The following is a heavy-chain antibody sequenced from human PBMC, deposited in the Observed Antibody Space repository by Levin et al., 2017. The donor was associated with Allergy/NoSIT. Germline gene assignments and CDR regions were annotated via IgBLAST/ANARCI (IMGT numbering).Heavy chain of an antibody. D-gene: IGHD6-13*01. CDR2: ISGSGGST. Sequence: LSLTCAASGFTFSSYAMSWVRQAPGKGLEWVSAISGSGGSTYYADSVKGRFTISRDNSKNTLYLQMNSLRAEDTAVYYCAKHLAAAGILWYFDYWGQGTLVTVSS. CDR3: AKHLAAAGILWYFDY. J-gene: IGHJ4*02. V-gene: IGHV3-23*01. CDR1: GFTFSSYA.